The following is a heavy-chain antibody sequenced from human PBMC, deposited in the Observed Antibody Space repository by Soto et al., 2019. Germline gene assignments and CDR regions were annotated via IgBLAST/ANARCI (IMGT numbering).Heavy chain of an antibody. CDR1: GFTFSSYG. CDR2: ISSDGSNK. J-gene: IGHJ3*02. D-gene: IGHD4-17*01. CDR3: AMTTVVTRYPAFDI. V-gene: IGHV3-30*03. Sequence: PGGSLRLSCAASGFTFSSYGMHWVRQAPGKGLEWVAVISSDGSNKYYADSVKGRFTISRDNSKNTLYLQMNSLRAEDTAVYYCAMTTVVTRYPAFDIWGQGTMVTVSS.